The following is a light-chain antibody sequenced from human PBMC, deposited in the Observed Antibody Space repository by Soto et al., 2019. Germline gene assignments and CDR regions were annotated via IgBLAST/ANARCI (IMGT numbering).Light chain of an antibody. Sequence: DIQMTQSPSSLSASVGDRVTITCRASQGISTYLAWYQQKPGKVPKVLIYSASTLQSGVPSRFRGSGSGTDFTLTISSLQPEDVATYYCQKYGSAPETFGQGTKVEIK. V-gene: IGKV1-27*01. CDR3: QKYGSAPET. CDR1: QGISTY. CDR2: SAS. J-gene: IGKJ1*01.